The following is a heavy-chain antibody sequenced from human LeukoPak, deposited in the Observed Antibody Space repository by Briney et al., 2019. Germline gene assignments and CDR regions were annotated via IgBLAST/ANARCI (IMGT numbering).Heavy chain of an antibody. Sequence: GASLQISCKGSGYSFTSYWIGWVRQMPGKGLEWMGIIYPGDSDTRYSPSFQGQVTTSADKSISTAYLQWSSLKASDTAMYYCARLAARPKYNWFDRWGQGTLVTVSS. V-gene: IGHV5-51*01. D-gene: IGHD6-6*01. CDR1: GYSFTSYW. J-gene: IGHJ5*02. CDR2: IYPGDSDT. CDR3: ARLAARPKYNWFDR.